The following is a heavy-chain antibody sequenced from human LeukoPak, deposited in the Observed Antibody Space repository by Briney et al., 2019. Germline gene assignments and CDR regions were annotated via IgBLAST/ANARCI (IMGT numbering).Heavy chain of an antibody. J-gene: IGHJ4*02. CDR3: ARGGWLGKPQRVDY. V-gene: IGHV3-23*01. Sequence: GGSLRLSCAASGFTFSSYAMSWVRQAPGKGLEWVSVISGSGGNTYNADSVKGRFTISRDNSKNTLYLQMNSLRGEGTAVYYCARGGWLGKPQRVDYWGQGTLVTVSS. CDR1: GFTFSSYA. D-gene: IGHD6-19*01. CDR2: ISGSGGNT.